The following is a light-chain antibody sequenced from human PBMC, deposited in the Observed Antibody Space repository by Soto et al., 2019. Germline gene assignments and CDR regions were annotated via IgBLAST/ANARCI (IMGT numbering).Light chain of an antibody. V-gene: IGKV3-15*01. CDR1: QSVSNN. Sequence: EIVMTQSPATLSVSPGGRVTLSCRASQSVSNNLAWYQQKPGQAPRLLIYGASARATGIPARFSGGGSGTDFTLTISSLQSEDFAVYYCQQYNKWPRTFGQGTKVEIK. CDR3: QQYNKWPRT. J-gene: IGKJ1*01. CDR2: GAS.